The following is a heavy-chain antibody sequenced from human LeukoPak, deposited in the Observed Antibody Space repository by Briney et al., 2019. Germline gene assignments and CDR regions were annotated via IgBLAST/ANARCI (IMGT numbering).Heavy chain of an antibody. CDR3: ARGNPPPSLGVENNWFDP. CDR2: IYTSGST. V-gene: IGHV4-61*02. CDR1: GGSISSGSYY. D-gene: IGHD2-8*01. J-gene: IGHJ5*02. Sequence: KSSETLSLTCTVSGGSISSGSYYWSWIRQPAGKGLEWIGRIYTSGSTNYNPSLKSRVTISVDTSKNQSSLKLSSVTAADTAVYYCARGNPPPSLGVENNWFDPWGQGTLVTVSS.